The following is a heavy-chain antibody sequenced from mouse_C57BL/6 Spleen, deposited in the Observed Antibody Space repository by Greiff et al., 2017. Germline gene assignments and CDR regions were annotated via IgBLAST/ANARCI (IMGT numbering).Heavy chain of an antibody. D-gene: IGHD5-2*01. CDR1: GYTFTSYW. CDR3: ARGIPPRQGFDY. CDR2: INPSNGGT. J-gene: IGHJ2*01. V-gene: IGHV1-53*01. Sequence: QVQLQQPGPELVKPGASVKLSCKASGYTFTSYWMHWVKQRPGQGLEWIGNINPSNGGTNYNEKFKSKATLTVDKSSSTAYMQLSSLTSEDSAVYYCARGIPPRQGFDYWGQGTTLTVSS.